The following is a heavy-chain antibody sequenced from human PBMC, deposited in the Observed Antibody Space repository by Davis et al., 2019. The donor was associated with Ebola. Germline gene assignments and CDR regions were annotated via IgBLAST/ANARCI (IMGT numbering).Heavy chain of an antibody. CDR1: GGSISSYY. CDR3: ARHSSYGDYVGYFDY. V-gene: IGHV4-59*08. CDR2: IYYSGST. Sequence: PSETLSLTCTVSGGSISSYYWSWIRQPPGKGLEWIGYIYYSGSTNYNPSLKSRVTISVDTSKNQFSLKLSSVTAADTAVYYCARHSSYGDYVGYFDYWGQGTLVTVSS. J-gene: IGHJ4*02. D-gene: IGHD4-17*01.